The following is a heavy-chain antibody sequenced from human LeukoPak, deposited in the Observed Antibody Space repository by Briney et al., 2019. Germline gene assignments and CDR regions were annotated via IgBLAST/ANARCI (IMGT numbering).Heavy chain of an antibody. CDR3: ARLLEANAGYDF. D-gene: IGHD1-1*01. Sequence: PGGSLRLSCAASGFTFSSYEMNWVRQAPGKGLEWVSYISSSGSTIYYADSVKGRFTISRDNVKNSLYLQMNGLRAEDTAVYYCARLLEANAGYDFWGQGTLVTVSS. CDR2: ISSSGSTI. V-gene: IGHV3-48*03. CDR1: GFTFSSYE. J-gene: IGHJ4*02.